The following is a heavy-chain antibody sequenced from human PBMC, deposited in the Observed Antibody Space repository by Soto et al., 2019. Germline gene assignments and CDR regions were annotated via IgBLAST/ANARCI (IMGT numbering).Heavy chain of an antibody. D-gene: IGHD3-10*01. V-gene: IGHV4-59*01. Sequence: QVQLQESGPGLVKPSETLSLTCTVSGGSISSYYWSLIRQPPGKGLEWIGYIYYSGSTNYNPSLKSGATISVDKSKNHFPLKLSSVTAADTAVYYCARGAGGYGMDVWGQGTTVTVSS. CDR3: ARGAGGYGMDV. CDR2: IYYSGST. J-gene: IGHJ6*02. CDR1: GGSISSYY.